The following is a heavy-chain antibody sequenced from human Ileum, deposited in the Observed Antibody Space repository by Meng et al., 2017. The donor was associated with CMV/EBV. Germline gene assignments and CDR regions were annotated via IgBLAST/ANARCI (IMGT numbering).Heavy chain of an antibody. Sequence: GESLKISCAASGFTFSTYWMTWVRQAPGKGLERVANINRDGSDKYYVDSVKGRFTMSRDNAKNSLYLQMNSLRAEDTAVYYCARDTGPNTFDYWGQGTLVTVSS. CDR1: GFTFSTYW. CDR2: INRDGSDK. V-gene: IGHV3-7*03. CDR3: ARDTGPNTFDY. J-gene: IGHJ4*02. D-gene: IGHD2-8*01.